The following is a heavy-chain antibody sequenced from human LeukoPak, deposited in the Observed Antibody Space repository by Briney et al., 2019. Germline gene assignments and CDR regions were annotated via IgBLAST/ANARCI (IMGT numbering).Heavy chain of an antibody. Sequence: ASVKVSCKASGYTFTNYYMHWVRQAPGQGLEWMGWINPNSGGTNYAQKFQGRVTMTRDTSISTAYMELSRLRSDDTAVYYCARDLGAMGYYDSSGLDYWGQGTLVTVSS. CDR2: INPNSGGT. CDR1: GYTFTNYY. V-gene: IGHV1-2*02. J-gene: IGHJ4*02. D-gene: IGHD3-22*01. CDR3: ARDLGAMGYYDSSGLDY.